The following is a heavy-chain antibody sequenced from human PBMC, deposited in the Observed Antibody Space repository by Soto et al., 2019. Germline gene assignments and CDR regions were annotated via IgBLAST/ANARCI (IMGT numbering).Heavy chain of an antibody. CDR3: VRVGRLGGY. J-gene: IGHJ4*02. D-gene: IGHD3-16*01. CDR1: GFTFSSYW. Sequence: GESLKISCTASGFTFSSYWMSWVRQAPGKGLGWVANIKEDGSGKYYVDSVKGRFSISRDNARNSLYLQMNSLRVEDTAVYYCVRVGRLGGYWGQGALVTVSS. V-gene: IGHV3-7*03. CDR2: IKEDGSGK.